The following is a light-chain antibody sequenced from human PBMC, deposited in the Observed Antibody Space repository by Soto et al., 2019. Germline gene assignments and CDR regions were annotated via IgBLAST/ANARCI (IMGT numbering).Light chain of an antibody. J-gene: IGKJ2*01. V-gene: IGKV3-20*01. CDR2: DAS. Sequence: EIVLTQSPATLSLSPGERATLSCRARETVTGSYLAWYQQKPGQAPRLLMYDASSRATGIPDRFSGSGSGTDFTLTISRLEPEDFAVYYCHQYGYSPMYTFGQGTKLEIK. CDR1: ETVTGSY. CDR3: HQYGYSPMYT.